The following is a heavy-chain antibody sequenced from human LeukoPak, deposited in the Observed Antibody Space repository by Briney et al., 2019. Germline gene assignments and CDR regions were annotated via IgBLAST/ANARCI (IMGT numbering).Heavy chain of an antibody. V-gene: IGHV3-23*01. D-gene: IGHD3-16*01. CDR1: GFTFSSYA. Sequence: PGGSLRLSCAASGFTFSSYAMSWVRQAPGKGLEWVSAISGSGGSTYYADSVKGQFTISRDNSKNTLYLQMNSLRAEDTAVYYCAKRPTLGASSGSYDYWGQGTLVTVSS. CDR3: AKRPTLGASSGSYDY. J-gene: IGHJ4*02. CDR2: ISGSGGST.